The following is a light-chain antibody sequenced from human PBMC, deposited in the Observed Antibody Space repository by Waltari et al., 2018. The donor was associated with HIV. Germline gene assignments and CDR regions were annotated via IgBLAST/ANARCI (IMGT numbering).Light chain of an antibody. CDR3: QQYGSARRT. Sequence: EIVLTQSPGTLSLSPGERATLSCRASQSVAGNALAWYQHKPGQAPRLLIFGASSRVTGIPDRFSGSGSGTDFSLTISRLQPEDFAVYYCQQYGSARRTFGGGTKVDSK. V-gene: IGKV3-20*01. J-gene: IGKJ4*01. CDR2: GAS. CDR1: QSVAGNA.